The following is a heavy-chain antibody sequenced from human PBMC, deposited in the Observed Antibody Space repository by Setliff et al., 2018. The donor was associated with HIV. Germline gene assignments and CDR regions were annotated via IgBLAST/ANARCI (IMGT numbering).Heavy chain of an antibody. CDR3: ARNPEMAALNYFYYYMDV. CDR2: IIPMSGVP. Sequence: SVKVSCKASGGNFRSYGISWVRQAPGQGLEWMGGIIPMSGVPKYAQKFQGRVTITADKSTSTAYMELSSLRSEDTAVYYCARNPEMAALNYFYYYMDVWGQGIPVTVSS. D-gene: IGHD6-19*01. CDR1: GGNFRSYG. J-gene: IGHJ6*03. V-gene: IGHV1-69*10.